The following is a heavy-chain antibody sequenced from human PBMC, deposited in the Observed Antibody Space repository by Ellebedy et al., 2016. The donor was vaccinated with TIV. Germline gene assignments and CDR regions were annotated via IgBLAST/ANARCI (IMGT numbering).Heavy chain of an antibody. J-gene: IGHJ3*01. D-gene: IGHD3-10*01. V-gene: IGHV3-23*01. CDR2: ISDSTYTT. Sequence: GGSLRLSXAASGFTFSSYAMSWVRQAPGKGLEWLSTISDSTYTTYYADSVRGRFTISRDNSKNTLYLHMSSLSVEDTAVYYCAKGALWFGEIDAFDVWGQGTMVTVSS. CDR3: AKGALWFGEIDAFDV. CDR1: GFTFSSYA.